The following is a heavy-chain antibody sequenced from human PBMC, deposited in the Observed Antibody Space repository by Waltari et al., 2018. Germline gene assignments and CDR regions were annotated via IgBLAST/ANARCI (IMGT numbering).Heavy chain of an antibody. J-gene: IGHJ4*02. CDR1: GFTFSGYW. CDR3: ASEPLSSGWYGY. V-gene: IGHV3-7*01. D-gene: IGHD6-19*01. Sequence: EVQLVESGGGLVQTGGSLRLACAASGFTFSGYWMSWVRQAPGKGLEWVANIKQDGSEKYYVDSVKGRFTISRDNARNSLYLQMNSLRAEDTAVYYCASEPLSSGWYGYWGQGTLVTVSS. CDR2: IKQDGSEK.